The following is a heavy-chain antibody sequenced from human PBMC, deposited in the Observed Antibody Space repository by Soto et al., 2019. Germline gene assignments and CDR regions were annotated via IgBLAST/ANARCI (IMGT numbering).Heavy chain of an antibody. CDR2: IFPSDSEN. CDR3: ARPSGGNCYYY. CDR1: GYSFSNFG. D-gene: IGHD2-21*01. Sequence: GESLKISCKGSGYSFSNFGIGWVRQRPRTGLEGMGIIFPSDSENKYSPSFQRQVTISADTSISTAYLPWDTLKASDRAMYYCARPSGGNCYYY. J-gene: IGHJ6*01. V-gene: IGHV5-51*01.